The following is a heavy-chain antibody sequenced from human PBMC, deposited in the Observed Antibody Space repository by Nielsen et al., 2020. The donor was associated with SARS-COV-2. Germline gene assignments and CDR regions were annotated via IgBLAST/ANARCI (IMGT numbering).Heavy chain of an antibody. CDR3: ARDGWDRSTDGMDV. J-gene: IGHJ6*02. D-gene: IGHD1-26*01. CDR1: GFSFSGHG. CDR2: IWNDGSNK. V-gene: IGHV3-33*01. Sequence: GESLKISCEASGFSFSGHGMHWVRQAPGKGLEWVAVIWNDGSNKQYADSVKGRFTISRDNIKNTLFLQMNSLRVEDTAVYFCARDGWDRSTDGMDVWGQGTTVTVSS.